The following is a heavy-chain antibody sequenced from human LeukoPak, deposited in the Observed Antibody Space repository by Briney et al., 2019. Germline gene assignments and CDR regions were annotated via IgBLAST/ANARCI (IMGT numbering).Heavy chain of an antibody. Sequence: GGSLRLSCAASGFSFSYYWMHWVRQGSGKGPVWVSRIIGDGTRTDYADSVKGRFTISRDNAKSTLYLQMNSLTVEDTAVYYCLRVDDTYGHNWFDPWGQGTLVTVSS. CDR3: LRVDDTYGHNWFDP. CDR1: GFSFSYYW. CDR2: IIGDGTRT. J-gene: IGHJ5*02. D-gene: IGHD2-8*01. V-gene: IGHV3-74*01.